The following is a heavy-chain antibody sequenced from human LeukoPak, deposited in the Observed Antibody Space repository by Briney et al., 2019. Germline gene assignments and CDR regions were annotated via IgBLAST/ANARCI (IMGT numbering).Heavy chain of an antibody. CDR2: ISSNGGST. Sequence: PGGSLRLSCAASGFTFSSYAMHWVRQAPGKGLEYVSAISSNGGSTYYANSVKGRFTISRDNSKNTLYLQMGSLRAEDMPVYYCARGMGVITFAAFDIWGKGKRVTVFS. CDR3: ARGMGVITFAAFDI. CDR1: GFTFSSYA. D-gene: IGHD3-10*01. J-gene: IGHJ3*02. V-gene: IGHV3-64*01.